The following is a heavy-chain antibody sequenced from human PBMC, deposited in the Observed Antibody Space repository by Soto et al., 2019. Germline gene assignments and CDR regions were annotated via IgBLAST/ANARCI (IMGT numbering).Heavy chain of an antibody. V-gene: IGHV3-74*03. J-gene: IGHJ5*02. D-gene: IGHD2-2*01. CDR2: INSDGSST. Sequence: GGSLRLSCAASGYTFSNFWMHWVRQVPGKGLVWVSRINSDGSSTTYADSVKGRFTISRDNAKNTLFLQMNSLRVEDTAVYYCTRAAWDCTSASCLINHWGQGTQVTVAS. CDR1: GYTFSNFW. CDR3: TRAAWDCTSASCLINH.